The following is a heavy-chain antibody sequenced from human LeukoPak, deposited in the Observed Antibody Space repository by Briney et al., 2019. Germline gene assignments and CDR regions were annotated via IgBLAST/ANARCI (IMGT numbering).Heavy chain of an antibody. Sequence: ASVKVSCKASGYTFTGYYMHWVRQATGQGVEWMGWMNPNSGYSGYAQKFQGRVTITWNTSISTAYMELSSLRSEDTAVYYCARGQGGHWGQGTLVTVSS. J-gene: IGHJ1*01. CDR3: ARGQGGH. CDR1: GYTFTGYY. V-gene: IGHV1-8*03. CDR2: MNPNSGYS. D-gene: IGHD3-16*01.